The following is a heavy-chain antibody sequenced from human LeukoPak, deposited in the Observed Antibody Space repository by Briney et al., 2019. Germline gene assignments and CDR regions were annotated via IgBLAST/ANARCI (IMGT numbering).Heavy chain of an antibody. D-gene: IGHD5/OR15-5a*01. CDR1: GFTFSSYG. V-gene: IGHV3-30*18. CDR3: AKEGQRGSYGVYDDYH. Sequence: SGGSLRLSCAASGFTFSSYGMHWVRQAPGKGLEWVAVISYDGSNKYYADSVKGRFTISRDNSKNMVYLQMNSLRVEDTAVYYCAKEGQRGSYGVYDDYHWGQGTLVTVSS. J-gene: IGHJ5*02. CDR2: ISYDGSNK.